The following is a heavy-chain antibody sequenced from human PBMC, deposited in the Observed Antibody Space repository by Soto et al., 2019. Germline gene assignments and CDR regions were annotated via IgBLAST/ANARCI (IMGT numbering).Heavy chain of an antibody. D-gene: IGHD3-16*01. Sequence: AGGPLRLSCAESGLTFSSYSMHGVGQAPGKGLEWVAFIWHGGGNKFYAESVKGRFTISRDNSKNTLYLQMTSLSAEEEAMYYCARDGDVNTGFGKDYWGQGTLVTVSS. CDR3: ARDGDVNTGFGKDY. CDR1: GLTFSSYS. V-gene: IGHV3-33*01. J-gene: IGHJ4*02. CDR2: IWHGGGNK.